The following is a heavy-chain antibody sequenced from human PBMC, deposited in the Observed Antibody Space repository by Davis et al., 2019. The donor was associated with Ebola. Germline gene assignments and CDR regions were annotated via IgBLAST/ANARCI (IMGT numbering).Heavy chain of an antibody. V-gene: IGHV4-34*01. Sequence: PSETLSLTCAVYGGSFSGYYWSWIRQPPGKGLEWIGEINHSGSTNYNPSLKSRVTISVDTSKNQFSLKLSSVTAADTAVYYCARGIPMRASLFDPWGQGTLVTVSS. J-gene: IGHJ5*02. CDR3: ARGIPMRASLFDP. CDR1: GGSFSGYY. CDR2: INHSGST.